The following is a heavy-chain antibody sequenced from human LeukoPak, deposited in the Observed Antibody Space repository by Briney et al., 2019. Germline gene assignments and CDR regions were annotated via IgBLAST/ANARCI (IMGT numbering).Heavy chain of an antibody. CDR2: IKKDGGEK. V-gene: IGHV3-7*01. CDR3: ARGTSGSYYS. D-gene: IGHD1-26*01. CDR1: GFTFSSYA. J-gene: IGHJ4*02. Sequence: GGSLRLSCAASGFTFSSYAMSWVRQAPGKGLEWVANIKKDGGEKYYVDSVKGRFTISRDNAKNSLYLQMSSLRAEDTAVYYCARGTSGSYYSWGQGTLVIVSS.